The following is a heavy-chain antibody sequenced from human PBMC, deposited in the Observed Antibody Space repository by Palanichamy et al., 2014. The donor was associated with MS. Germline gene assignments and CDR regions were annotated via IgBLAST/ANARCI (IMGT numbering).Heavy chain of an antibody. CDR2: IWYDGSNK. Sequence: QVQLVESGGGVVQPGRSLRLSCAASGFTSVAMACTGSARLQGKGLEWVAVIWYDGSNKYYADSVKGRFTISRDNSKNTLYLQMNSLRAEDTAVYYCARVTGGYCSSTSCSNYGMDVWGQGTTVTVSS. J-gene: IGHJ6*02. CDR3: ARVTGGYCSSTSCSNYGMDV. CDR1: GFTSVAMA. D-gene: IGHD2-2*01. V-gene: IGHV3-33*01.